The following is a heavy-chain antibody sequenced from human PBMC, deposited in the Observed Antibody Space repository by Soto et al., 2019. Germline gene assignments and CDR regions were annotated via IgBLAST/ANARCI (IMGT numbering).Heavy chain of an antibody. V-gene: IGHV4-31*03. J-gene: IGHJ4*02. CDR2: IYYSGST. CDR3: ARTFYDFWSGYPKWYFDY. CDR1: GGSISSGGYY. D-gene: IGHD3-3*01. Sequence: PSETLSLTCTVSGGSISSGGYYWSWIRQHPGKGLEWIGYIYYSGSTYYNTSLKSRVTISVDTSKNQFSLKLSSVTAADTAVYYCARTFYDFWSGYPKWYFDYWGQGTLVTVSS.